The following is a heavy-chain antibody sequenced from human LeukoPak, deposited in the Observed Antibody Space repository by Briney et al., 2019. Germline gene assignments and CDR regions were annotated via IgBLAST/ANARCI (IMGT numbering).Heavy chain of an antibody. Sequence: SETLSLTCTVSGGSISSGSYYWSWIRQPAGKGLEWIGRIYTSGSTNYNPSLKSRVTISVDTSKNQFSLKLSSVTAADTAVYYCARSPVYCSGGSCYGSYYYYYGMDVWGQGTTVTVSS. V-gene: IGHV4-61*02. CDR2: IYTSGST. CDR1: GGSISSGSYY. D-gene: IGHD2-15*01. J-gene: IGHJ6*02. CDR3: ARSPVYCSGGSCYGSYYYYYGMDV.